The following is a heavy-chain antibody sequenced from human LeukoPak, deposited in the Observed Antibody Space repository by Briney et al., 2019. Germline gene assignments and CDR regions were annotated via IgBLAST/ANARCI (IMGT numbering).Heavy chain of an antibody. CDR2: ISSSSSTI. D-gene: IGHD2-2*01. CDR1: GFTFSSYS. V-gene: IGHV3-48*01. CDR3: ARAEDIVVVPAAYFDY. Sequence: GGSLRLSCAASGFTFSSYSMNRVRQAPGKGLEWVSYISSSSSTIYYADSVKGRFTISRDNAKNSLYLQMNSLRAEDTAVYYCARAEDIVVVPAAYFDYWGQGTLVTVSS. J-gene: IGHJ4*02.